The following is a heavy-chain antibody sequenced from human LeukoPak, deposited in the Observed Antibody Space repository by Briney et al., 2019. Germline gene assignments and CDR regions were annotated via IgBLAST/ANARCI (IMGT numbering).Heavy chain of an antibody. Sequence: QAGGSLRLSGAASGFTFSSYEMSWVRQAPGKGLEWVSYISSSGTTIYYADSVRGRFTISRDNAKNSLYLQMNSLRADDTAVYYCATGSYGDYFFDFWGQGTLVTVSS. D-gene: IGHD4-17*01. CDR2: ISSSGTTI. CDR3: ATGSYGDYFFDF. CDR1: GFTFSSYE. V-gene: IGHV3-48*03. J-gene: IGHJ4*02.